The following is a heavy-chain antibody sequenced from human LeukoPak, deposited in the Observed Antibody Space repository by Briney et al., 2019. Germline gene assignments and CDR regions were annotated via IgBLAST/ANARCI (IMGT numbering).Heavy chain of an antibody. D-gene: IGHD5-12*01. Sequence: PSETLSLTCTVSGDSVTNATNYWGWIRQPPGKGLEWIGSIYYSGSTNYNPSLKSRVTISVDTSKNQFSLKLSSVTAADTAVYYCARGAPGWLRNNWFDPWGQGTLVTVSS. CDR2: IYYSGST. CDR3: ARGAPGWLRNNWFDP. V-gene: IGHV4-39*07. J-gene: IGHJ5*02. CDR1: GDSVTNATNY.